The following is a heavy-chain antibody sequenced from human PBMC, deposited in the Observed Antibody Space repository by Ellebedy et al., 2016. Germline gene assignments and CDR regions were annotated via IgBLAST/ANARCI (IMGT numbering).Heavy chain of an antibody. CDR2: ISGSGGST. CDR1: GFTFSSYA. CDR3: AKDALRVVYYFDY. D-gene: IGHD2-15*01. J-gene: IGHJ4*02. V-gene: IGHV3-23*01. Sequence: GESLKISXAASGFTFSSYAMSWVRQAPGKGLEWVSAISGSGGSTYYADSVKGRFTISRDNSKNTLYLQMNSLRAEDTAVYYCAKDALRVVYYFDYWGQGTLVTVSS.